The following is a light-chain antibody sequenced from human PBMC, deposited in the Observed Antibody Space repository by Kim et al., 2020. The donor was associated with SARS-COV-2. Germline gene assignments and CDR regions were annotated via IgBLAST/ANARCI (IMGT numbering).Light chain of an antibody. V-gene: IGLV2-23*02. CDR1: SSDVGNYNL. Sequence: QSVLTQPASVSGSPGQSVTISCTGTSSDVGNYNLVSWYQQHPDKAPKLMIYEITKRPSGVYNRFSGSKAGKTASLTISGLQAEDEADYYCCSYAGISTVVFGGGTQLTVL. CDR3: CSYAGISTVV. J-gene: IGLJ2*01. CDR2: EIT.